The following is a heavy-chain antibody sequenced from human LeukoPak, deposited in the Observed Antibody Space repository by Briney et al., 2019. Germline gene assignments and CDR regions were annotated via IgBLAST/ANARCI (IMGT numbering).Heavy chain of an antibody. CDR3: AKLPLIVGAKDSLQFPAFDY. V-gene: IGHV3-23*01. CDR1: GFTFSSYA. CDR2: ISGSGGST. Sequence: PGGSLRLSCAASGFTFSSYAMSWVRQAPGKGLEWVSAISGSGGSTYYADSVKGRFTISRDNSKNTLYLQMNSLRAEDTAVYYCAKLPLIVGAKDSLQFPAFDYWGQGTLVTVSS. J-gene: IGHJ4*02. D-gene: IGHD1-26*01.